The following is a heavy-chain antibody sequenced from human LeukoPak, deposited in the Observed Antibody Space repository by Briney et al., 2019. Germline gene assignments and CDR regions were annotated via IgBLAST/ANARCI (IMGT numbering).Heavy chain of an antibody. CDR1: GRSIPSYY. J-gene: IGHJ4*02. Sequence: SETLSLTCTVSGRSIPSYYWAWIRQPPGKGLEWSGYVFYSGDTNYNPSLKSRVTISVDASRNQFSLRLRSVTAADTALYYCARGIATAGTLDFWGQGTLVTVSS. CDR3: ARGIATAGTLDF. CDR2: VFYSGDT. D-gene: IGHD6-13*01. V-gene: IGHV4-59*13.